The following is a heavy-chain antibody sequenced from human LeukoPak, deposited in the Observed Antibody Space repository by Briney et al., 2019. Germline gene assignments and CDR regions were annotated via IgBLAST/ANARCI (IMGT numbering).Heavy chain of an antibody. J-gene: IGHJ4*02. V-gene: IGHV3-30*02. D-gene: IGHD6-19*01. Sequence: GGSLRLSCAASGFTFSSYGMHWVRQAPGKGLEGGAFIRYDGSNKYYADSVKGRFTISRDNSKNTLYLQMNSLSAQDTAVYYCARVRPGIAVAGTFDYWGQGTLVTVSS. CDR3: ARVRPGIAVAGTFDY. CDR2: IRYDGSNK. CDR1: GFTFSSYG.